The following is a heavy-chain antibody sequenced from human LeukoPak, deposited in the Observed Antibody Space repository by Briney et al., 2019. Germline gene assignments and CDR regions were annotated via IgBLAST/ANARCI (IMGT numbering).Heavy chain of an antibody. V-gene: IGHV4-59*01. D-gene: IGHD1/OR15-1a*01. CDR2: IYYSGST. Sequence: PSETLSLTCTVSGGSISSYYWSWIRQPPGKGLEWIGYIYYSGSTNYNPSLKSRVTISVDTSKNQFSLKLSSVTAADTAVYYCARERAPENSYYYYMDVWGKGTTVTVSS. J-gene: IGHJ6*03. CDR3: ARERAPENSYYYYMDV. CDR1: GGSISSYY.